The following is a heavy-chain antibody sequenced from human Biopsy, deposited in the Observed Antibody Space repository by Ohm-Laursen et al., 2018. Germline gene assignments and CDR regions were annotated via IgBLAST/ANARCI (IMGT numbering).Heavy chain of an antibody. CDR3: ARGGNGYNYVGPGTWFDP. Sequence: SRTLSLTCTVSGGSISSYYWSWIRQSPGKGLEWIGFIFYSGSTYYNPSLKSRTTISVDSSKNQFSLRLRSVTAADTAVYYCARGGNGYNYVGPGTWFDPWGRGTRVTVSS. CDR2: IFYSGST. J-gene: IGHJ5*02. V-gene: IGHV4-59*01. CDR1: GGSISSYY. D-gene: IGHD5-24*01.